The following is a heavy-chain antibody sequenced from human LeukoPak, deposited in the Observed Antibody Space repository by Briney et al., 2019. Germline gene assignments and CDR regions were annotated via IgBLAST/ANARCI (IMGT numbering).Heavy chain of an antibody. D-gene: IGHD5-12*01. CDR1: GGSISSYY. CDR3: ARDGYSGYDGWSDY. Sequence: SETLSLTCTVSGGSISSYYWSWIRQPAGKGLEWIGRIYTSGSTNYNPSLKSRVTMSVDTSKNQFSLKLSSVTAADTAVYYCARDGYSGYDGWSDYWGQGTLVTVSS. J-gene: IGHJ4*02. CDR2: IYTSGST. V-gene: IGHV4-4*07.